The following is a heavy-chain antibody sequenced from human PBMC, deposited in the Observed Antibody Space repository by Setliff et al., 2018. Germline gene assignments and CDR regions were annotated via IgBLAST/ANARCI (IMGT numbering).Heavy chain of an antibody. V-gene: IGHV4-59*11. CDR3: ARLRGAFDY. J-gene: IGHJ4*02. CDR2: IYYSGST. CDR1: GGSISHHY. Sequence: SETLSLTCTVSGGSISHHYWSWIRQPPGKGLEWIGYIYYSGSTNYNPSLESRVTISVDTSKNQFSLRLNSATAADTAVYYCARLRGAFDYWGQGTLVTVSS. D-gene: IGHD3-16*01.